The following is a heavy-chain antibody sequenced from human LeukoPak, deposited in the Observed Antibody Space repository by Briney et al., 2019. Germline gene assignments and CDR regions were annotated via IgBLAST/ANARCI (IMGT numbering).Heavy chain of an antibody. CDR2: IYYSGST. CDR3: ARVKRFGDYLDY. J-gene: IGHJ4*02. V-gene: IGHV4-31*02. Sequence: SWVRQAPGTGLEWIGYIYYSGSTYYNPSLKSRLTISIDTSKNQFSLKLSSVTAADTAVYYCARVKRFGDYLDYWGQGTLVTVSS. D-gene: IGHD5-24*01.